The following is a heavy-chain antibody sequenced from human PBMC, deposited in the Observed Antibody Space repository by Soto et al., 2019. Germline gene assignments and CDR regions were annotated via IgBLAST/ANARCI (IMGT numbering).Heavy chain of an antibody. D-gene: IGHD5-12*01. V-gene: IGHV3-21*06. CDR3: ARGPYRNTYNWFDS. J-gene: IGHJ5*02. CDR2: LDGSGLTI. CDR1: GFPFSSYA. Sequence: PGGSLRLSCAASGFPFSSYAMSWVRQAPGKGLEWVSALDGSGLTIYYADSVKGRFTISRDNAKNSLYLQMNSLGVEDTAVYYCARGPYRNTYNWFDSWGQGTLVTVSS.